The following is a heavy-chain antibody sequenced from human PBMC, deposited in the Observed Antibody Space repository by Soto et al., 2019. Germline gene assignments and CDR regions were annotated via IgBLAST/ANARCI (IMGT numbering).Heavy chain of an antibody. CDR1: GGSFSGYY. CDR3: ARGKLSDYVWGSYRYHFDY. CDR2: INHSGST. Sequence: SETLSLTCAVYGGSFSGYYWSWIRQPPGKGLEWIGEINHSGSTNYNPSLKSRVTISVDTSKNQFSLKLSSVTAADTAVYYCARGKLSDYVWGSYRYHFDYWGQGTVVTVS. J-gene: IGHJ4*02. V-gene: IGHV4-34*01. D-gene: IGHD3-16*02.